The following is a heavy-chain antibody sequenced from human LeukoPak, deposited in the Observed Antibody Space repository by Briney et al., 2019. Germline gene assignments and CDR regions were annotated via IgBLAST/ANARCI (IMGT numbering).Heavy chain of an antibody. CDR3: ANLLIGENAFDI. D-gene: IGHD2/OR15-2a*01. J-gene: IGHJ3*02. CDR2: ISASGTTT. Sequence: GGSLRLSCAASGFTFSSYAMSWVRQAPGEGLEWVSGISASGTTTHYTDSVKGRFTISRDNSKNTLYLQMNSLRAEDTAVYYCANLLIGENAFDIWGQGTMVTVSS. V-gene: IGHV3-23*01. CDR1: GFTFSSYA.